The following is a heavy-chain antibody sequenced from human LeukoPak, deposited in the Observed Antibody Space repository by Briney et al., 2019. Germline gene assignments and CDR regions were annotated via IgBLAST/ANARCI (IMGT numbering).Heavy chain of an antibody. V-gene: IGHV4-30-4*01. CDR3: ARVTYYYDSSGYSSSAFDI. CDR1: GGSISSGDYY. Sequence: SETLSLTCTVSGGSISSGDYYWSWIRQPPGKGLEWIGYIYYSGSTYYNPSLKSRVTISVDTSKNQFSLKLSSVTAADTAVYYCARVTYYYDSSGYSSSAFDIWGQGTMVTVSS. J-gene: IGHJ3*02. D-gene: IGHD3-22*01. CDR2: IYYSGST.